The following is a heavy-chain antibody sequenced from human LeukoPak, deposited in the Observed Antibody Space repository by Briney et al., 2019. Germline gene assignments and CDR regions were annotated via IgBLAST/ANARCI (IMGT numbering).Heavy chain of an antibody. CDR1: GSTVSSNY. D-gene: IGHD3-10*01. CDR2: IYSGGST. Sequence: GGSLRLSCAASGSTVSSNYMSWVRQAPGKGLEWVSVIYSGGSTYYADSVKGRFTISRDNSKNTLYLQMNSLRAEDTAVYYCARVQSRWFGELLGYYFDCWGQGTLVTVSS. J-gene: IGHJ4*02. V-gene: IGHV3-53*01. CDR3: ARVQSRWFGELLGYYFDC.